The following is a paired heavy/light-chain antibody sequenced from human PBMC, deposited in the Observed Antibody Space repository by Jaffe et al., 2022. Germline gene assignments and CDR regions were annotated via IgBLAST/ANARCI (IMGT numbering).Light chain of an antibody. V-gene: IGKV1-17*03. CDR3: LQHNSYPWT. J-gene: IGKJ1*01. Sequence: DIQMTQSPSAMSASVGDRVTITCRASQGISNYLAWFQQKPGKVPKRLIYASSSLQSGVPSRFSGSGSGTEFTLTISSLQPEDFATYYCLQHNSYPWTFGQGTKVEIK. CDR1: QGISNY. CDR2: ASS.
Heavy chain of an antibody. J-gene: IGHJ4*02. Sequence: QVQLVQSGAEVKKPGASVKVSCKASGYTFTSYAMHWVRQAPGQRLEWMGWINAGNGNTKYSQKFQGRVTITRDTSASTAYMELSSLRSEDTAVYYCARGIVFQFPDYGDYAYLFDYWGQGTLVTVSS. V-gene: IGHV1-3*01. CDR2: INAGNGNT. CDR3: ARGIVFQFPDYGDYAYLFDY. D-gene: IGHD4-17*01. CDR1: GYTFTSYA.